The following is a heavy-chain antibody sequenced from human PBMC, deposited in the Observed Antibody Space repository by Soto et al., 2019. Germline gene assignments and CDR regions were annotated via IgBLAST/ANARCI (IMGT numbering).Heavy chain of an antibody. CDR3: ARVLEDRGSGYYYGMDV. V-gene: IGHV1-69*10. CDR2: IIPILGIA. Sequence: ASVKVSCKASGGTFSSYAISWVRQAPGQGLEWMGGIIPILGIANYAQKFQGRVTITADKSTSTAYMELSSLRSEDTAVYYCARVLEDRGSGYYYGMDVWGQGTTVTVSS. D-gene: IGHD3-22*01. CDR1: GGTFSSYA. J-gene: IGHJ6*02.